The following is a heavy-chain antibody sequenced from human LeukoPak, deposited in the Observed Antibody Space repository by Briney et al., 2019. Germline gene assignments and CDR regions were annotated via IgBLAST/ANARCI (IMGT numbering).Heavy chain of an antibody. CDR1: GGSFSGYY. CDR3: TGRVVYYYYYYMDV. CDR2: INHSGST. Sequence: SETLSLTCAVYGGSFSGYYWSWIRQPPGKGLEWIGEINHSGSTNYNPSLKSRVTISVDTSKNQFSLKLSSVTAADTAVYYCTGRVVYYYYYYMDVWGKGTTVTVSS. D-gene: IGHD2-15*01. V-gene: IGHV4-34*01. J-gene: IGHJ6*03.